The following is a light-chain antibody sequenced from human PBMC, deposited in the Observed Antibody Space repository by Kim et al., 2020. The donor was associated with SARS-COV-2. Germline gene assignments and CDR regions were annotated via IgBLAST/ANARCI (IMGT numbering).Light chain of an antibody. Sequence: SSELTQDPAVSVALGKTVRITCQGDSLRSIYASWYQQKQGQAPVFVIYGKNNRPSGIPDRFSGSSSGNTASLTITGALAEDEADYYCNSRDSSGNHLVFGGGTQLTVL. CDR3: NSRDSSGNHLV. J-gene: IGLJ3*02. CDR2: GKN. CDR1: SLRSIY. V-gene: IGLV3-19*01.